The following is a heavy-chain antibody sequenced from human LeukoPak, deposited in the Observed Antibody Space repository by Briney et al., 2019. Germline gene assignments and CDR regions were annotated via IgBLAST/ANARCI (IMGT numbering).Heavy chain of an antibody. CDR1: GYTFTSYY. V-gene: IGHV1-2*02. D-gene: IGHD2-2*01. J-gene: IGHJ4*02. Sequence: ASVKVSCKASGYTFTSYYIHWLRQAPGQGLEWMGWFNPNSGGTNYAPKFQGLVTMSSDTSIATAYMELNRLISDDTAVYYCARTKPPCTSCLLLDYWGQGTLVTVSS. CDR3: ARTKPPCTSCLLLDY. CDR2: FNPNSGGT.